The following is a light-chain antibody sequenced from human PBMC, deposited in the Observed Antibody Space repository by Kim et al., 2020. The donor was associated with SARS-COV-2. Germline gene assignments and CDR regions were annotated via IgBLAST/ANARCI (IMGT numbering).Light chain of an antibody. Sequence: QSALTQPASVSGSPGQSITISCTGTSSDLGGYDYVSWYQQHPGKAPKLIIYDVTRRPSGVSNRFSASKSGNTASLTISGLQAEDEADYYCSSYTTYTTWVFGGGTQLTVL. V-gene: IGLV2-14*01. J-gene: IGLJ3*02. CDR1: SSDLGGYDY. CDR2: DVT. CDR3: SSYTTYTTWV.